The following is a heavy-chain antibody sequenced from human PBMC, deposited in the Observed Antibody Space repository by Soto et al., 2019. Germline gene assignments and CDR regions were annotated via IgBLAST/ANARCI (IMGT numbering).Heavy chain of an antibody. Sequence: QVQLVESGGGVVQPGRSLRLSCAASGFTFSSYGMHWVRQAPGKGLEWVAVISYGGDNNYYADSVKGRFTISRDNSKNTLYLQMNSLKPEDTAVYYCAPSMDTAGYWGQGTLVTVSS. D-gene: IGHD5-18*01. V-gene: IGHV3-30*03. CDR1: GFTFSSYG. CDR2: ISYGGDNN. CDR3: APSMDTAGY. J-gene: IGHJ4*02.